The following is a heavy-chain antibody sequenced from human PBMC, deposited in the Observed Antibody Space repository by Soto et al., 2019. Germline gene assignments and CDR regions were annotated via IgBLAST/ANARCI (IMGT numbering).Heavy chain of an antibody. D-gene: IGHD5-12*01. V-gene: IGHV4-30-2*01. Sequence: QLKLQESGSGLVKPSQTLSLTCAVSGGSISSGGYSWSWIRQPPGKGLEWIGYIYHSGSTYYNPSLKSRVTISVDRSKNQFSLKLSSVTAADTAVYYCARGWLRLETHPNSHAFDIWGQGTMVTVSS. CDR1: GGSISSGGYS. J-gene: IGHJ3*02. CDR3: ARGWLRLETHPNSHAFDI. CDR2: IYHSGST.